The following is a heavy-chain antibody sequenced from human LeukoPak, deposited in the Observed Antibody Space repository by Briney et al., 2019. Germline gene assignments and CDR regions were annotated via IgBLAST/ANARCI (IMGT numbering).Heavy chain of an antibody. J-gene: IGHJ4*02. D-gene: IGHD2-2*02. CDR2: TYPGDSDT. V-gene: IGHV5-51*01. CDR3: ARRSCSSTSCYTFEFDY. Sequence: GESLKISCKGSGYSFTSYWIGWVRQMPGKGLEWMGITYPGDSDTRYSPSFQGQVTISAGKSISTAYLQWSSLKASDTAMYYCARRSCSSTSCYTFEFDYWGQGTLVTVSS. CDR1: GYSFTSYW.